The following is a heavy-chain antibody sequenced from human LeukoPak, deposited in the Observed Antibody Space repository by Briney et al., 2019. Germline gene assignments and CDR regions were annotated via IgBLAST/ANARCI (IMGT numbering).Heavy chain of an antibody. Sequence: SETLSLTCTVSGCSITGYHWSWIRQPPGKGLEWIGYIYSSGSTEYKPSLKSRATISADTSKNQFSLKLTSVTAADTAIYYCARRNDFDIWGQGTMVTVSS. J-gene: IGHJ3*02. V-gene: IGHV4-4*08. CDR3: ARRNDFDI. CDR1: GCSITGYH. CDR2: IYSSGST.